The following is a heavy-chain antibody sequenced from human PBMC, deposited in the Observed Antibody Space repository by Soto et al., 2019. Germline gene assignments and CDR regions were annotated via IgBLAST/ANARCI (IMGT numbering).Heavy chain of an antibody. CDR3: ARLYSSSWYDY. V-gene: IGHV1-2*04. J-gene: IGHJ4*02. D-gene: IGHD6-13*01. CDR2: INTNSGCT. Sequence: QVQLLQSGAEVKKPGASVKVSCKASGYTFTGYYMHSVRLAHGQGLECMGWINTNSGCTNYAQKFQGWFTMTRDTSITTAYMELSRLRSDDKAVYYCARLYSSSWYDYGGQGTLVTVSS. CDR1: GYTFTGYY.